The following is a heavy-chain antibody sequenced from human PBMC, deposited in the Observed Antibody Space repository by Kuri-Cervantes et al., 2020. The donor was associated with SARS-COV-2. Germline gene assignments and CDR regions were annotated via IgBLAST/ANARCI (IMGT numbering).Heavy chain of an antibody. CDR2: INSDGSST. CDR1: GFTFSSYW. Sequence: GGSLRLSCAASGFTFSSYWMHWVRQAPGKGLVWVSHINSDGSSTSYADSVKGRFTISRDNAKNTLYLQMNSLRAEDTAVYYCARDVLAGYSLNYYYYMDVWGKGTTVTVSS. J-gene: IGHJ6*03. CDR3: ARDVLAGYSLNYYYYMDV. V-gene: IGHV3-74*01. D-gene: IGHD5-18*01.